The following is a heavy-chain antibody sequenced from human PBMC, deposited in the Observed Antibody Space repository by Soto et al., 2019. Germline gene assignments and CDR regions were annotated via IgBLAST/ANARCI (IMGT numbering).Heavy chain of an antibody. CDR3: ARKILRLYDXIWGLDI. CDR1: GYTFTSYG. Sequence: VKVSCKASGYTFTSYGISWVRQAPGQGLEWMGWISAYNGNTNYAQKLQGRVTMTTDTSTSTAYMELRSLRSDDTAVYYCARKILRLYDXIWGLDIWGQGTMVTVSS. J-gene: IGHJ3*02. D-gene: IGHD3-16*01. V-gene: IGHV1-18*01. CDR2: ISAYNGNT.